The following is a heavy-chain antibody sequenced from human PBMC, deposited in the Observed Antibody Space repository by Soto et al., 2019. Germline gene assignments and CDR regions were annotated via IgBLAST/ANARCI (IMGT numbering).Heavy chain of an antibody. CDR2: IWHDGSNK. D-gene: IGHD3-16*01. J-gene: IGHJ4*02. CDR1: GFTFSSFG. Sequence: QVQLVESGGGVVQPGRSLRLSCVESGFTFSSFGMHWVRQAPGKGLEWVAVIWHDGSNKHYGDSVKGRFTISRDNSNNVLYLKMNSLRVEETAVYYCARGGSGGAFFDYWGQGTLVTVSS. CDR3: ARGGSGGAFFDY. V-gene: IGHV3-33*01.